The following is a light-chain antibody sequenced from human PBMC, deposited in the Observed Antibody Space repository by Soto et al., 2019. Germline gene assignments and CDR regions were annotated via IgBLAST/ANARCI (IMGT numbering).Light chain of an antibody. Sequence: DIVMTQSPDSLAVSLGERATINCKSSQNVLYKSNNENYLAWYQQKPGQPPKLLIYWASTRKPGVPDRFSGSGSGSYFTLTISSLQAEDVGVYYCQQDYNTPPYTFGQGTKLEI. J-gene: IGKJ2*01. CDR2: WAS. CDR1: QNVLYKSNNENY. V-gene: IGKV4-1*01. CDR3: QQDYNTPPYT.